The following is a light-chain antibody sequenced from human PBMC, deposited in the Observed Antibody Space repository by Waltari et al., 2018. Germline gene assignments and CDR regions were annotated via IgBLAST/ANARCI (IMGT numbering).Light chain of an antibody. CDR2: WAS. V-gene: IGKV4-1*01. CDR1: QSVLYSSNNLNY. CDR3: QQFYSTPYT. J-gene: IGKJ2*01. Sequence: DIVMTQSPDSLAVSLGERATINCKSSQSVLYSSNNLNYLAWYQQKPGQPPKLLIYWASTRESGVPDRFSGSGSGTDFTLTISSLQAEDVAVYYSQQFYSTPYTFGQGTKLEIK.